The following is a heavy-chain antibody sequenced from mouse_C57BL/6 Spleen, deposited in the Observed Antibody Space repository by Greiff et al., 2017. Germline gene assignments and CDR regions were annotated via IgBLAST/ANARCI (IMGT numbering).Heavy chain of an antibody. J-gene: IGHJ3*01. V-gene: IGHV1-53*01. CDR2: INPSNGGT. CDR3: ARRSYDYDGAWFAY. D-gene: IGHD2-4*01. Sequence: QVQLQQPGTELVKPGASVKLSCKASGYTFTSYWMQWVKQRPGQGLEWIGNINPSNGGTNYNEKFKSKATLTVDKASSTAYMQLSSLTSEDSAVYYCARRSYDYDGAWFAYWGQGTLVTVSA. CDR1: GYTFTSYW.